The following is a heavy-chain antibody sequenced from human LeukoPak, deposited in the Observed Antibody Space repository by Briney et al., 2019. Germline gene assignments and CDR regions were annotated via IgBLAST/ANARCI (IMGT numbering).Heavy chain of an antibody. J-gene: IGHJ3*02. CDR3: ARQGWWTGTTIGAFDI. CDR1: GGSISTYY. Sequence: ESSETLSLTCTVSGGSISTYYWSWIRQPPGKGLEWIGFIYYSGSTNYNPSLKSRVTISVDTSNNQFSLNLRSVTAADTAMYYCARQGWWTGTTIGAFDIWGQGTMVPVSS. V-gene: IGHV4-59*08. CDR2: IYYSGST. D-gene: IGHD1-7*01.